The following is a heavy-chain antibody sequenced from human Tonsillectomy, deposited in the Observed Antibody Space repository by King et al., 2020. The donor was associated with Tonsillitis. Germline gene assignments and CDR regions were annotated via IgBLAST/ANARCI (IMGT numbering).Heavy chain of an antibody. J-gene: IGHJ4*02. V-gene: IGHV3-11*01. D-gene: IGHD2-2*01. CDR2: ISNSNM. Sequence: VQLVESGGGLVKPGGSLRLSCAASGFTFSDYYMSWIRQAPGKGLEWVSYISNSNMYYADSVKGRFTISRDNATNSLYLQMNSLRAEDTAVYYCARDYPYDQSPFDYGGQGTRVTVSS. CDR1: GFTFSDYY. CDR3: ARDYPYDQSPFDY.